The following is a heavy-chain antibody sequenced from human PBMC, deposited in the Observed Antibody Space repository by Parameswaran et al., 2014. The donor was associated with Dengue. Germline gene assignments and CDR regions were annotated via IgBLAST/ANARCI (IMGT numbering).Heavy chain of an antibody. J-gene: IGHJ5*02. D-gene: IGHD3-9*01. V-gene: IGHV1-69*01. CDR2: IIPIFGTA. CDR3: ASVLTPRITYYDILTGQKNWFDP. Sequence: SWVRQAPGQGLEWMGGIIPIFGTANYAQKFQGRGTITADESTSTAYMELSSLRSEDTAVYYCASVLTPRITYYDILTGQKNWFDPWGQGTLGTVSS.